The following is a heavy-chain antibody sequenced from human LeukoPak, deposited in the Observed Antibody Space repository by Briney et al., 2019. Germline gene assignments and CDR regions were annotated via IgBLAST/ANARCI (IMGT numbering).Heavy chain of an antibody. Sequence: SETLSLTCTVSGGSISSGDYYWSWIRQPPGKGLEWIGYTYYSGSTYYNPSLKSRVTISVDTSKNQFSLKLSSVTAADTAVYYCARVRGSAPPGYFDYWGQGTLVTVSS. CDR2: TYYSGST. V-gene: IGHV4-30-4*01. CDR1: GGSISSGDYY. J-gene: IGHJ4*02. CDR3: ARVRGSAPPGYFDY. D-gene: IGHD3-10*01.